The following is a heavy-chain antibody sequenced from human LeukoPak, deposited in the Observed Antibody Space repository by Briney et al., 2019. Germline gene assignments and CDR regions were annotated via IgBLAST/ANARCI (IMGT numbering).Heavy chain of an antibody. CDR3: ARVGSGYYLLFDY. CDR1: GFTFSNYS. V-gene: IGHV3-20*04. Sequence: PGGSLRLSCAASGFTFSNYSMEWVRQAPGKGLEWVAGISGSGDSTDYADSVKGRFTISRDNAKNSLYLQMNSLRAEDTALYYCARVGSGYYLLFDYWGQGTLVTVSS. D-gene: IGHD3-3*01. J-gene: IGHJ4*02. CDR2: ISGSGDST.